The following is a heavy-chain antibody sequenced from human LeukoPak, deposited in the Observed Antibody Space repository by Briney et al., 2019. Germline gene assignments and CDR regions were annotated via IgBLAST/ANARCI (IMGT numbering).Heavy chain of an antibody. V-gene: IGHV4-39*02. CDR2: IYYSGST. Sequence: SETLSLTCTVSGGSIDSSSYYWGWIRQPPGKGLEWIGTIYYSGSTYYNPSLKGRVTISVDSSKSHFSLSLTSVTAADTAVYYCARDSTYYYDSSGYYANWFDPWGQGTLVTVSS. CDR3: ARDSTYYYDSSGYYANWFDP. CDR1: GGSIDSSSYY. J-gene: IGHJ5*02. D-gene: IGHD3-22*01.